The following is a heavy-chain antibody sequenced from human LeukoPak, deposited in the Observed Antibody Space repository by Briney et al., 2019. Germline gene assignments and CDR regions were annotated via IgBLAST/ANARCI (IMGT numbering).Heavy chain of an antibody. V-gene: IGHV3-64*01. D-gene: IGHD3-3*01. CDR3: ARDKGGMVPFDY. J-gene: IGHJ4*02. CDR1: GFTFSSYA. CDR2: ISSNGGST. Sequence: PGGSLRLSCAASGFTFSSYAMHWVRQAPGKGLEYVSAISSNGGSTYYANSVKGRFTISRDNSKNTLYLQMGSLRAEDMAVYFCARDKGGMVPFDYWGQGTLVTVSS.